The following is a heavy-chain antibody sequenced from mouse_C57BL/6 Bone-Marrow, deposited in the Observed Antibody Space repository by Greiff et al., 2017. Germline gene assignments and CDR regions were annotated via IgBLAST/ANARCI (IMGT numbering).Heavy chain of an antibody. D-gene: IGHD2-1*01. CDR3: TGRNYGYYLGFAY. V-gene: IGHV6-6*01. CDR2: IRNKANNHAT. CDR1: GFTFSDAW. Sequence: EVQLVESGGGLVQPGGSMKLSCAASGFTFSDAWMDWVRQSPEKGLEWVAEIRNKANNHATYYAVSVKGRFTTSRDDSKSSVYLQMTSLIAEDTCIYYYTGRNYGYYLGFAYWGQGTLVTVSA. J-gene: IGHJ3*01.